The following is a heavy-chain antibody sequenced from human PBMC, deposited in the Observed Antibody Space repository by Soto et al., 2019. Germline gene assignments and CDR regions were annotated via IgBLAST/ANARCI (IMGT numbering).Heavy chain of an antibody. CDR1: GGTFSSYA. D-gene: IGHD3-16*01. V-gene: IGHV1-69*06. CDR2: IIPIFGTA. Sequence: QVRLVQSGAEVKKPGSSVKVSCKASGGTFSSYAISWVRQAPGQGLEWMGGIIPIFGTANYAQKFQGRVTITADKSTSTAYMELSSLRSEDTAVYYCARALGNLRDPYYGMDVWGQGTTVTVSS. CDR3: ARALGNLRDPYYGMDV. J-gene: IGHJ6*02.